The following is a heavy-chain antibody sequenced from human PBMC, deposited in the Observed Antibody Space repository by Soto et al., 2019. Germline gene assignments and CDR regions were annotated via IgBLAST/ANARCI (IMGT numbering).Heavy chain of an antibody. J-gene: IGHJ4*02. CDR3: AKDTGYSSSWVDY. CDR1: GFTFSSYG. V-gene: IGHV3-9*01. D-gene: IGHD6-13*01. Sequence: VQLVESGGGVVQPGRSLRLSCAASGFTFSSYGMHWVRQAPGKGLEWVSGISWNSGSIGYADSVKGRFTISRDNAKNSLYLQMNSLRAEDTALYYCAKDTGYSSSWVDYWGQGTLVTVSS. CDR2: ISWNSGSI.